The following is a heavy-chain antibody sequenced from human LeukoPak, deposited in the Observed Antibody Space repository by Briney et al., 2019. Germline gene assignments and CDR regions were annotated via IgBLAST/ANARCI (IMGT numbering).Heavy chain of an antibody. J-gene: IGHJ6*02. Sequence: PGGSLRLSCIASGFTLSNFPAMHWVRQAPGKGLEWVAVISYDGSNKYYADSVKGRFTISRDNSKNTLYLQMNSLRAEDTAVYYCARGVWSKPGYYYYGMDVWGQGTTVTVSS. CDR2: ISYDGSNK. D-gene: IGHD2-21*01. CDR1: GFTLSNFPA. V-gene: IGHV3-30*04. CDR3: ARGVWSKPGYYYYGMDV.